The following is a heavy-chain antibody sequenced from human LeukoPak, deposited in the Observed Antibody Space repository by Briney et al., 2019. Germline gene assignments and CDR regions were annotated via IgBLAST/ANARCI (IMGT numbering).Heavy chain of an antibody. CDR3: ARLREIPVFGVVTKSTSYFDY. CDR1: GFTFTNYW. CDR2: IKQDRSEK. D-gene: IGHD3-3*01. Sequence: GGSLRLSCAASGFTFTNYWMSWVRQAPGKGLELVANIKQDRSEKYYVDSVKGRFTISRDNATNSLYLQMNSLRAEDTAVYYCARLREIPVFGVVTKSTSYFDYWGQGTLVTVSS. J-gene: IGHJ4*02. V-gene: IGHV3-7*01.